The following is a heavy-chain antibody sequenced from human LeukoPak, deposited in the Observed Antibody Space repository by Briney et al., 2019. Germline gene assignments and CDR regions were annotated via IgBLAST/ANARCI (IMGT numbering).Heavy chain of an antibody. CDR1: GYSFTSYW. CDR2: IYPGGSDT. CDR3: ARRNGYSYGPIGY. Sequence: GESLKITCKGSGYSFTSYWIGWVRQMPGKGLEWMGIIYPGGSDTRYSPSFQGQVTISADKSISTAYLQWSSLKASDTAMYYCARRNGYSYGPIGYWGQGTLVTVSS. J-gene: IGHJ4*02. V-gene: IGHV5-51*01. D-gene: IGHD5-18*01.